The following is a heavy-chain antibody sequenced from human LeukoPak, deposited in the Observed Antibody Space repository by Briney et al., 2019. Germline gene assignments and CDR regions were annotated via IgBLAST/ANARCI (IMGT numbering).Heavy chain of an antibody. V-gene: IGHV3-9*03. J-gene: IGHJ5*02. CDR3: AKAGCSSTSCYGNWFDP. Sequence: GGSLRLSCAASGFTFDDYAMHWVRQAPGKGLEWVSGISWNSGSIGYADSVKGRFTISRDNAKNSLYLQINSLRAEDMALYYCAKAGCSSTSCYGNWFDPWGQGTWSPSPQ. CDR2: ISWNSGSI. D-gene: IGHD2-2*01. CDR1: GFTFDDYA.